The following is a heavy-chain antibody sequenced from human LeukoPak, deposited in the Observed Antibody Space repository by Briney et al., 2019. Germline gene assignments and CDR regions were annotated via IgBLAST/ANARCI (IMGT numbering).Heavy chain of an antibody. CDR2: IYYSGST. J-gene: IGHJ4*02. Sequence: SETLSLTCTVSGGSISSYYWSWIRQPPGKGLEWIGYIYYSGSTNYNPSLKSRVTISVDTSKNQFSLKLSSVTAADTAVYYCASHSYYYDSSGYFDYWGQGTLVTVSS. V-gene: IGHV4-59*01. D-gene: IGHD3-22*01. CDR3: ASHSYYYDSSGYFDY. CDR1: GGSISSYY.